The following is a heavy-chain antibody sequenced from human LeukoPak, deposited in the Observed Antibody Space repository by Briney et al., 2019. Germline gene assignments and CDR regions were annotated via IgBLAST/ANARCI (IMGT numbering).Heavy chain of an antibody. V-gene: IGHV3-49*03. CDR2: IRSQTYGGTT. CDR1: VYTLCDYT. J-gene: IGHJ4*02. D-gene: IGHD2-2*01. CDR3: TSSAMPLAFDY. Sequence: SLRLSCIAYVYTLCDYTMSWFRPAPGQGLEWVGFIRSQTYGGTTEYAASVNGRFTISRDDSKSIAYLQRNSRKTEDTAVYYCTSSAMPLAFDYWGQGTLVTVSS.